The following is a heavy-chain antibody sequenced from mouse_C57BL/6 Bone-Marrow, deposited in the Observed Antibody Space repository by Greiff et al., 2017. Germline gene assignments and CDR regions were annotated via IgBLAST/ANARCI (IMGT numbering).Heavy chain of an antibody. CDR3: TTLNDYDWYFDV. CDR1: GYSFTDYN. V-gene: IGHV14-4*01. D-gene: IGHD2-4*01. J-gene: IGHJ1*03. Sequence: EVQLQQSGPELVKPGASVKISCKASGYSFTDYNMNWVKQRPEQGLEWIGWIDPENGDTEYASKFQGKATITADTSSNTAYLQLSSLTSEDTAVYYCTTLNDYDWYFDVWGTGTTVTVSS. CDR2: IDPENGDT.